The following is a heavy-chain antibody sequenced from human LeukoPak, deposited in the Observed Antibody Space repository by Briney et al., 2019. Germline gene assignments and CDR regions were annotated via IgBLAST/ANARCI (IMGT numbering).Heavy chain of an antibody. D-gene: IGHD3-10*01. V-gene: IGHV1-69*04. Sequence: ASVKVSCKASGGTFSSYTISWVRQAPGQGLEWMGRIFPILGIANYAQKFQGRVTITADKSTSTAYMELSSLRSEDTAVYYCARDPTMVRGVIGDVWGQGTTVTVSS. CDR3: ARDPTMVRGVIGDV. J-gene: IGHJ6*02. CDR2: IFPILGIA. CDR1: GGTFSSYT.